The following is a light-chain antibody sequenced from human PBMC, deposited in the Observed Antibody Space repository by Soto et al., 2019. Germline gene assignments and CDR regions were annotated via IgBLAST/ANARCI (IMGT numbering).Light chain of an antibody. V-gene: IGKV3-20*01. CDR2: GAS. CDR1: QSINSF. Sequence: EIVLTQSPGTLSLSPGEGATLSCRASQSINSFLAWYQQRRGQAPRLLIHGASNRATGIPDRFSGSGSGPDFTLTISRLEPEDFAVYYCQQYGGSPRTFGQGTTVEVK. CDR3: QQYGGSPRT. J-gene: IGKJ1*01.